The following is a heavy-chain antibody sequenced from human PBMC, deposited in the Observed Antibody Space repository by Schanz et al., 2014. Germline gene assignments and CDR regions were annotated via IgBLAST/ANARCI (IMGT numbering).Heavy chain of an antibody. CDR3: AKGRMTATNFFDS. CDR2: IGGSGGST. J-gene: IGHJ4*02. D-gene: IGHD1-7*01. CDR1: GFTFSNYG. Sequence: EVQLLESGGGLVQPGGSLRLSCAASGFTFSNYGMSWVRQAPGKGLEWVSGIGGSGGSTDYAASVKGRFTISRDNAKNALYLQMNSLRAEDTAVYYCAKGRMTATNFFDSWGQGTLVTVSS. V-gene: IGHV3-23*01.